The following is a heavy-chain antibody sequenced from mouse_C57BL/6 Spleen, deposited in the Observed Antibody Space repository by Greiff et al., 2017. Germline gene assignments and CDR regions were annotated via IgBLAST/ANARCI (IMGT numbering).Heavy chain of an antibody. CDR2: INPGSGGT. D-gene: IGHD2-4*01. CDR1: GYAFTNYL. V-gene: IGHV1-54*01. J-gene: IGHJ3*01. Sequence: QVQLQQSGAELVRPGTSVKVSCKASGYAFTNYLIEWVKQRPGQGLEWIGVINPGSGGTNYTEKFKGKATLTADNSSSTAYMQLSSLTSEDSAVYFCARSGGIYYDYDERFAYWGQGTLVTVSA. CDR3: ARSGGIYYDYDERFAY.